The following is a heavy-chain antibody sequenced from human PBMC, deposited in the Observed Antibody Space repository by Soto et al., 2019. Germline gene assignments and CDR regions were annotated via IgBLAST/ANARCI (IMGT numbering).Heavy chain of an antibody. J-gene: IGHJ4*02. CDR3: ARESEDLTSNFDY. CDR2: IYYSGTT. Sequence: PSETLSLTCTVSGGSISSGGYYWSWIRQHPGKGLEWIGYIYYSGTTYYNPSLKSRVTISVDTSKNQFSLKLSSVSAADTALYYCARESEDLTSNFDYWGQGTLVTVSS. CDR1: GGSISSGGYY. V-gene: IGHV4-31*02.